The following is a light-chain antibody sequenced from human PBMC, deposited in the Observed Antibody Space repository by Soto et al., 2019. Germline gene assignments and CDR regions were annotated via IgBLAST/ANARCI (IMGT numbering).Light chain of an antibody. CDR2: GTS. V-gene: IGKV3-20*01. CDR1: RSISSTY. Sequence: EIVLTQSPGTLSLSPGERATLSCRASRSISSTYLAWYQQKTGQAPRLFIYGTSTRATGIPDRFSGSGSGTDFTLTISRLEPEDFAVYYCQQYGSSPLLTFGGGTKVDIK. CDR3: QQYGSSPLLT. J-gene: IGKJ4*01.